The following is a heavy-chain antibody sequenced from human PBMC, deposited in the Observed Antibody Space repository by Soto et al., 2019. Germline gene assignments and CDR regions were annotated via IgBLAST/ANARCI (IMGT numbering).Heavy chain of an antibody. D-gene: IGHD3-10*01. CDR1: GFTFSTNL. J-gene: IGHJ4*02. Sequence: EVQLVEAGGGVVQPGGSLRLSCAASGFTFSTNLMHWVRQGPGKGLVWVSRINSDGTTAAYADSVQGRFTISRDNAKNTLYLHMTSLRGEDTAVYYCAKDGEGVANFGYWGQGTLVTVSS. CDR2: INSDGTTA. CDR3: AKDGEGVANFGY. V-gene: IGHV3-74*01.